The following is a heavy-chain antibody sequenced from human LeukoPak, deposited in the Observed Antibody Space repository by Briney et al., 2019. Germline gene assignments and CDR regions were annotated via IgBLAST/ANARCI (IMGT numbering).Heavy chain of an antibody. V-gene: IGHV4-30-2*01. J-gene: IGHJ5*02. CDR2: IYHSGST. D-gene: IGHD3-10*01. CDR1: GGSISSGGYS. CDR3: ARGGSYNWFDP. Sequence: SETLSLTCAVSGGSISSGGYSWSWIRQPPGKGLEWIGYIYHSGSTYYNPSLKSRVTISVDRSKNQFSLKLSSVTAADTAVYYCARGGSYNWFDPWGQGTLVTVPS.